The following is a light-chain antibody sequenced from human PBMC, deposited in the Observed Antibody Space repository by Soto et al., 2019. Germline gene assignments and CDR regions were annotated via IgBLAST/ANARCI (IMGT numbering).Light chain of an antibody. V-gene: IGLV2-11*01. Sequence: QSALTQPRSVSGSPGQSVTISCTGTSSDVGGYNYVSWYQQYPGKAPKLMIYDVSTRPSGVPDRFSGSKSGNTASLTISGPQAEDEADYYCCSYAGSYTFVFGTGTKVTVL. CDR3: CSYAGSYTFV. CDR1: SSDVGGYNY. J-gene: IGLJ1*01. CDR2: DVS.